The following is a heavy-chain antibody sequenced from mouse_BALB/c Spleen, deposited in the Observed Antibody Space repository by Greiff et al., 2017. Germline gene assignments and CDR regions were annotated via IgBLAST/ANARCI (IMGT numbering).Heavy chain of an antibody. J-gene: IGHJ3*01. V-gene: IGHV1-14*01. CDR3: ARVRAYDGYSFAY. CDR2: INPYNDGT. D-gene: IGHD2-3*01. Sequence: EVQLQESGPELVKPGASVKMSCKASGYTFTSYVMHWVKQKPGQGLEWIGYINPYNDGTKYNEKFKGKATLTSDKSSSTAYMELSSLTSEDSAVYYCARVRAYDGYSFAYWGQGTLVTVSA. CDR1: GYTFTSYV.